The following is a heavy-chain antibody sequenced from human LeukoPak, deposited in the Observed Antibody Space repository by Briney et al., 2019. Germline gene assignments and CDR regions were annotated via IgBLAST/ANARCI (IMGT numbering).Heavy chain of an antibody. J-gene: IGHJ6*03. CDR2: LDSSGST. Sequence: SETLSLTCTVSGGSISSRSDYWGWLRQTPGKGLEGIGNLDSSGSTYYNPSLKSRVTISVGTSKNQFSLNLRSVTAADTAIYFCSRSHDYGGLYFYYYMDVWGNGTTVTVSS. CDR1: GGSISSRSDY. V-gene: IGHV4-39*01. CDR3: SRSHDYGGLYFYYYMDV. D-gene: IGHD4-23*01.